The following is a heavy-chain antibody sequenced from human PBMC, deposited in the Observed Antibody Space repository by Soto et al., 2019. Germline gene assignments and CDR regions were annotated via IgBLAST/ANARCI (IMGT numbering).Heavy chain of an antibody. D-gene: IGHD3-10*01. CDR2: INHRGST. CDR1: GVSFSGYY. CDR3: ASARPSYYYGSGSYYNVCYFDY. V-gene: IGHV4-34*01. Sequence: SETLSLTCAVYGVSFSGYYWSWIRQPPGKGLEWIGEINHRGSTNYNPSLKSRVTISVDTSKNQFSLKLSSVTAADTAVYYCASARPSYYYGSGSYYNVCYFDYWGQGTLVTVSS. J-gene: IGHJ4*02.